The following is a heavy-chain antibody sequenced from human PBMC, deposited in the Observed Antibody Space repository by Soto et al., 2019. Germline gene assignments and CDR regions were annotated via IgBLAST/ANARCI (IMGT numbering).Heavy chain of an antibody. CDR3: ARECPGRPLNVPAAMVRGVFMSSIDY. D-gene: IGHD3-10*01. Sequence: ASVKVSCTASGYTFTGYYMHWVRQAPGQGLEWMGWINPNSGGTNYAQKFQGRVTMTRDTSISTAYMELSRLRSDDTAVYYCARECPGRPLNVPAAMVRGVFMSSIDYRGQGTLVPASP. J-gene: IGHJ4*02. CDR1: GYTFTGYY. CDR2: INPNSGGT. V-gene: IGHV1-2*02.